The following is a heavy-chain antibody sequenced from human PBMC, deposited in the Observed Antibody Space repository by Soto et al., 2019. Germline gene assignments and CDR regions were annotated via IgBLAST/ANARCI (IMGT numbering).Heavy chain of an antibody. D-gene: IGHD3-10*01. V-gene: IGHV1-69*01. Sequence: QVQLEQSEIEVKKPGSSVKVPCKVCGGTISWVRQAPGQGFEWLAGIVPTYRTIKYGQKFPDRLTITADYMSLTRLRPGDTAVYYCVSSRSVPRDMYFGSWSSLDDWGQGTLV. CDR1: GGT. CDR3: VSSRSVPRDMYFGSWSSLDD. J-gene: IGHJ4*02. CDR2: IVPTYRTI.